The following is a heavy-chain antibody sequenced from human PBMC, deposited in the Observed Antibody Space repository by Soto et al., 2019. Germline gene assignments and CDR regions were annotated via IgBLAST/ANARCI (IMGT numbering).Heavy chain of an antibody. J-gene: IGHJ5*02. CDR3: SRDKWVTMDSFDP. CDR2: INPANVDT. D-gene: IGHD4-17*01. CDR1: GYTFTDYS. V-gene: IGHV1-3*01. Sequence: ASLKLSCKTSGYTFTDYSIHWVRQAPGQRLEWMGWINPANVDTKFSQKFHARLTITTDTTATTAYMDLSSLRSEDTAVYYCSRDKWVTMDSFDPWGQGTLVTVSS.